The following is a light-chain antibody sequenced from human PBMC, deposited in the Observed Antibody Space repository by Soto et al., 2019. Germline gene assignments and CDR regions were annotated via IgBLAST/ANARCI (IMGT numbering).Light chain of an antibody. J-gene: IGKJ1*01. CDR3: QQYSRSPYA. V-gene: IGKV3-20*01. CDR1: QSVSGNY. Sequence: EVVLTQSPVTLSVSPGEKATLSCRASQSVSGNYLAWYQHQPGRAPRLLINAASDRVPGIPDRFVGSGSGRDFTLTITRLEPEDFATYYCQQYSRSPYAFGPGTKLEVK. CDR2: AAS.